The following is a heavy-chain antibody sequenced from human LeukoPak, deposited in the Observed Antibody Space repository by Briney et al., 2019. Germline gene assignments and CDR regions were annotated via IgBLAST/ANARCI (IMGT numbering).Heavy chain of an antibody. J-gene: IGHJ4*02. D-gene: IGHD3-22*01. CDR2: IIPIFGTA. CDR3: ARDGYNYDSSGTPPDY. CDR1: GCTFRSYA. Sequence: ASVKVSFKSSGCTFRSYAISWVRQAPGPGLEWMGRIIPIFGTANYAQEFQGRVTITADKSTSTAYMELSSLRSEDTAVYYCARDGYNYDSSGTPPDYWGQGTLVTVSS. V-gene: IGHV1-69*06.